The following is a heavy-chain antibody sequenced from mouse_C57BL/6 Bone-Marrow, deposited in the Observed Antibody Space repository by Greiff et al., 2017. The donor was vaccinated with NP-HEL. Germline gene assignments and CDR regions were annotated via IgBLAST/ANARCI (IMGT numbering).Heavy chain of an antibody. CDR1: GYTFTGYR. CDR2: IYPGSGSI. D-gene: IGHD1-1*01. J-gene: IGHJ2*01. V-gene: IGHV1-55*01. CDR3: ARHVESCQDYGSYMDY. Sequence: VQLQQPGAELVKPGASVKLSCKASGYTFTGYRITWVKQRPGQGLEWIGWIYPGSGSINYNEKFKSKATLTADTSSSTVYMELSSLTSEDSAVYYCARHVESCQDYGSYMDYWGQGTTLTVSS.